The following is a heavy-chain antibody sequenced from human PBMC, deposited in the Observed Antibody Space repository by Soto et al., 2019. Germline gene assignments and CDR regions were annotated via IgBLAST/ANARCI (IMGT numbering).Heavy chain of an antibody. V-gene: IGHV4-31*03. D-gene: IGHD4-17*01. CDR2: IYYSGST. CDR1: GGSISSGGYY. J-gene: IGHJ6*03. Sequence: QVQLQESGPGLVKPSQTLSLTCTVSGGSISSGGYYWSWIRQHPGKGLEWIGYIYYSGSTYYNPSLKSRVTISVDTSKNQFSLKLSSVTAADTAVYYCARQTGGLDYGDSTYYYYYYMDVWGKGTTVTVSS. CDR3: ARQTGGLDYGDSTYYYYYYMDV.